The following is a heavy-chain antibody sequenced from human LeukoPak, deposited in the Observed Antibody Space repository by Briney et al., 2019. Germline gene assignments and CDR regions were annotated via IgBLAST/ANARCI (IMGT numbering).Heavy chain of an antibody. V-gene: IGHV4-4*07. CDR2: IYTSGST. CDR1: GGSISSYY. Sequence: SSETLSLTCTVSGGSISSYYWSWTRRPAGKGLEWIGRIYTSGSTSYNPSLKSRVTISIDTSKNQFSLKLSSVTAADTAMYYCARRPMGDAFDIWGQGTMVTVSS. D-gene: IGHD3-10*01. J-gene: IGHJ3*02. CDR3: ARRPMGDAFDI.